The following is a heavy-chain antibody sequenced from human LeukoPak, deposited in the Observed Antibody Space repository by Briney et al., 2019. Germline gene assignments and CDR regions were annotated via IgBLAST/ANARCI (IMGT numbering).Heavy chain of an antibody. CDR1: GFTVSSSY. CDR2: IYSGGST. CDR3: ARTRYDSSGNDY. V-gene: IGHV3-53*01. J-gene: IGHJ4*02. D-gene: IGHD3-22*01. Sequence: PGGSLRLSCAASGFTVSSSYMSWVRQAPGKGLEWVSVIYSGGSTYYADSVKGRFTISRDNSKNTLYLQMNSLRAEDTAVYYCARTRYDSSGNDYWGQGTLDTVSS.